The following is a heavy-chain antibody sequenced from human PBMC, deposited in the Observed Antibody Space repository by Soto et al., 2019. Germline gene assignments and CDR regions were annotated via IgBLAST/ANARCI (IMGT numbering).Heavy chain of an antibody. D-gene: IGHD3-10*01. CDR2: GGSGGSR. CDR3: VKFRGRAYPYYYMDV. J-gene: IGHJ6*03. CDR1: GFTFSTYG. V-gene: IGHV3-23*01. Sequence: DVQLLESGGGLVQWGGSLRLSCVTSGFTFSTYGMTWVRQAPGKGLEWVSYGGSGGSRYYAESVKGRFTISRDNSKNTLSLEMNSLRAEDPATYYCVKFRGRAYPYYYMDVWGKGTTVTVSS.